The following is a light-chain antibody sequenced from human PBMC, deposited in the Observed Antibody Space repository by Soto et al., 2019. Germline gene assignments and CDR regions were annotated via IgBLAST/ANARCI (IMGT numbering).Light chain of an antibody. Sequence: QSVLTQSPSVSAAPGQKVTISCAGSRSNIGNDYVSWYQLVPGRAPKLLIYDNNKRPSVIPDRFSVSKSGTSATLGITGLQTGDEAAYYCATWDSSLSEVVFGGGTKLTVL. J-gene: IGLJ2*01. V-gene: IGLV1-51*01. CDR1: RSNIGNDY. CDR3: ATWDSSLSEVV. CDR2: DNN.